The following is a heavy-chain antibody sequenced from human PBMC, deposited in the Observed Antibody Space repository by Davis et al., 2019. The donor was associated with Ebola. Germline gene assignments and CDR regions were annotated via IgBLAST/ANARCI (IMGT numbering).Heavy chain of an antibody. CDR3: ARAVFHEVLDY. J-gene: IGHJ4*02. CDR1: GFSFNSYA. Sequence: PGGSLRLSCAASGFSFNSYAMHWVRQGPGKGLEWVALISHDGRQEYYADSVKGRFTISRDSSENTLYLQMNSLTADDTAVYYCARAVFHEVLDYWGQGTPVTVSS. V-gene: IGHV3-30*04. CDR2: ISHDGRQE. D-gene: IGHD3-3*01.